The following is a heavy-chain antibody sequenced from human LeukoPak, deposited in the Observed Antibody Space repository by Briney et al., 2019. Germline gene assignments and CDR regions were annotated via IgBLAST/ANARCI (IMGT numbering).Heavy chain of an antibody. D-gene: IGHD4-17*01. Sequence: GGSLRLSCAASGFTFSSYSMSRVRQAPGKGLEWVSSISGTSSYIYYADSLKGRFTISRDNAKNSLYLQMNSLRAEDTAVYYCAREGYGDYHFDYWGQGSLVTVSS. CDR3: AREGYGDYHFDY. J-gene: IGHJ4*02. CDR2: ISGTSSYI. V-gene: IGHV3-21*01. CDR1: GFTFSSYS.